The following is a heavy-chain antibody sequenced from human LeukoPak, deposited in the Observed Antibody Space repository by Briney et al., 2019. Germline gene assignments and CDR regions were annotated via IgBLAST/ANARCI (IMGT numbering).Heavy chain of an antibody. D-gene: IGHD3-22*01. Sequence: SETLSLTCAVYGGSFSGYYWCWIRQPPGKGLEWIGEINHSGSTNYNPSLKSRVTISVDTSKNQFSLKLSSVTAADTAVYYCASSFYDSSGYPLRGSFDYWGQGTLVTVSS. J-gene: IGHJ4*02. V-gene: IGHV4-34*01. CDR3: ASSFYDSSGYPLRGSFDY. CDR2: INHSGST. CDR1: GGSFSGYY.